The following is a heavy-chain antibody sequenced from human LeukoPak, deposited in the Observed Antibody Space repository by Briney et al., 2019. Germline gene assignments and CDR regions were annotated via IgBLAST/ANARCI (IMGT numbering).Heavy chain of an antibody. V-gene: IGHV3-30*02. Sequence: GGSLRLSCAASGFTFSSYGMHWVRQAPGKGLEWVAFIRYDGSNKYYADSVKGRFTISRDNSKNTLYLQMNSLRAEDTAVYYCARDNDYGDYVGFDAFDIWGQGTMVTVSS. CDR3: ARDNDYGDYVGFDAFDI. D-gene: IGHD4-17*01. J-gene: IGHJ3*02. CDR2: IRYDGSNK. CDR1: GFTFSSYG.